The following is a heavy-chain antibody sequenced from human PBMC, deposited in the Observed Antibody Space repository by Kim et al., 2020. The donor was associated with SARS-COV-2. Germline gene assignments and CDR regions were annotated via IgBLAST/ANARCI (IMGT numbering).Heavy chain of an antibody. Sequence: SETLSLTCTVSGGSVSSGSYYWSWIRQPPGKGLEWIGSIYYSGSTNYNPSLKSRVTISVDTSKNQFSLKLSPVTAADTAVYYCARDGVGWLAYFDYWGQGTLGTVSS. CDR3: ARDGVGWLAYFDY. D-gene: IGHD6-19*01. CDR2: IYYSGST. CDR1: GGSVSSGSYY. J-gene: IGHJ4*02. V-gene: IGHV4-61*01.